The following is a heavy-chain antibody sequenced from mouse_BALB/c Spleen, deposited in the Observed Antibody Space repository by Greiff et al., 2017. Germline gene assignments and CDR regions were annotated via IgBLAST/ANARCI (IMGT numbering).Heavy chain of an antibody. J-gene: IGHJ2*01. CDR3: AREAFGTTVVPNYFDY. Sequence: EVQLQQSGPELVKPGASVKMSCKASGYTFTSYVMHWVKQKPGQGLEWIGYINPYNDGTKYNEKFKGKATLTSDKSSSTAYMELSSLTSEDSAVYYCAREAFGTTVVPNYFDYWGQGTTLTVSS. CDR2: INPYNDGT. V-gene: IGHV1-14*01. CDR1: GYTFTSYV. D-gene: IGHD1-1*01.